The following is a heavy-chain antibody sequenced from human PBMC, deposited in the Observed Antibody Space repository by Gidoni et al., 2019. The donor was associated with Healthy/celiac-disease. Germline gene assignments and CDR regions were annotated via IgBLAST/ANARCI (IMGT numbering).Heavy chain of an antibody. CDR2: INPNSGGT. J-gene: IGHJ4*02. D-gene: IGHD4-17*01. Sequence: APGQGLEWMGWINPNSGGTNYAQKFQGRVTMTRDTSISTAYMELSRLRSDDTAVYYCARGARRTTDYWGQGTLVTVSS. V-gene: IGHV1-2*02. CDR3: ARGARRTTDY.